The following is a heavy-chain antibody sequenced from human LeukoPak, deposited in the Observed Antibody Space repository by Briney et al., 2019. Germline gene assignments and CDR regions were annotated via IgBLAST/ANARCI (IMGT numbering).Heavy chain of an antibody. CDR2: ISDNSYYI. Sequence: GGSLRLSCAASGFTFSRYSMSWVRQASGKGLEWVASISDNSYYIYYADSLEGRFTISRDNAKNSLYLQMNSLRAEDTAVYYCAKGEAPFDYWGQGTLVTVSS. J-gene: IGHJ4*02. V-gene: IGHV3-21*04. CDR1: GFTFSRYS. CDR3: AKGEAPFDY.